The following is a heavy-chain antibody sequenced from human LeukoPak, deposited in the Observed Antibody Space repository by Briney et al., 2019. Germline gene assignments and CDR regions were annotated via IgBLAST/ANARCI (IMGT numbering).Heavy chain of an antibody. CDR3: ARGSSYYYDNRGYYSFYYFDF. CDR1: GVTFSSHW. D-gene: IGHD3-22*01. J-gene: IGHJ4*02. V-gene: IGHV3-74*01. Sequence: GGSLRLSCAASGVTFSSHWMHWVRQAPGKGLVWVSRINRDGSSTTYADPVRGRFTISRDNAKNTLFLQMNSLRAEDTAVYYCARGSSYYYDNRGYYSFYYFDFWGQGTLVTVSS. CDR2: INRDGSST.